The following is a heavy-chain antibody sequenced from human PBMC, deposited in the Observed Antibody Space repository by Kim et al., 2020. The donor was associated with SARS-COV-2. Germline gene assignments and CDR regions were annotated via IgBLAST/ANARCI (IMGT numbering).Heavy chain of an antibody. CDR1: GFTFSSYA. Sequence: GGSLRLSCAASGFTFSSYAMSWVRQAPGKGLEWVSAISGSGGSTYYADSVKGRFTISRDNSKNTLYLQMNSLRAEDTAVYYCAKDRGYCSGGSCYLYAEYVQHWGQGTLVTVSS. V-gene: IGHV3-23*01. D-gene: IGHD2-15*01. CDR2: ISGSGGST. CDR3: AKDRGYCSGGSCYLYAEYVQH. J-gene: IGHJ1*01.